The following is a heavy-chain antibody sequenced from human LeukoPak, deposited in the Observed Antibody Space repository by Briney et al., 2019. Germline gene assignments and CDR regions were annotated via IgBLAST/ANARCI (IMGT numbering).Heavy chain of an antibody. D-gene: IGHD3-9*01. V-gene: IGHV1-18*01. CDR3: ARDWAYYDILTGYYEFDY. CDR1: GYTFTSYG. J-gene: IGHJ4*02. Sequence: ASVKVSCKASGYTFTSYGISWVRQAPGQGLEWMGWISAYNGNTNYAQKLQGRVTMTTDTSTSTAYMELRSLRSDDTAVYYCARDWAYYDILTGYYEFDYWGQGTLVTVSS. CDR2: ISAYNGNT.